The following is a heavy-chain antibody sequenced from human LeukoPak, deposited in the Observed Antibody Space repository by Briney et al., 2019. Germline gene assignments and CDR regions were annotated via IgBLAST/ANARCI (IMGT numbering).Heavy chain of an antibody. J-gene: IGHJ2*01. CDR2: IYTSGST. CDR1: GGSISSYY. D-gene: IGHD6-25*01. V-gene: IGHV4-4*07. CDR3: ARDGDSSGWHFIGSDWYFDL. Sequence: PSETLSLTCTVSGGSISSYYWSWIRQPAGKGLEWIGRIYTSGSTNYNPSLKSRVTMSVDTSKNQFSLKLSSVTAADTAVYYCARDGDSSGWHFIGSDWYFDLWGRGTLVTVSS.